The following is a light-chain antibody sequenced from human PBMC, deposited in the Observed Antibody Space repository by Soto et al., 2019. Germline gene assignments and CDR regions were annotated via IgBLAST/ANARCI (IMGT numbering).Light chain of an antibody. CDR3: MQSLQTPYT. Sequence: DIVMTQSPLSLPVTPGEPASISCRSSQSLLHSNGYNYLDWYLQKPGQSPQLLISLGSNRASGVPDRFRGSVSGTDFTLHINRVEAEDVGVYYCMQSLQTPYTFGQGTKLEIK. J-gene: IGKJ2*01. CDR2: LGS. V-gene: IGKV2-28*01. CDR1: QSLLHSNGYNY.